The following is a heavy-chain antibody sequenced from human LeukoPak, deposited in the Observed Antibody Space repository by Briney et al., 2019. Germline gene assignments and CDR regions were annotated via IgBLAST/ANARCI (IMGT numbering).Heavy chain of an antibody. D-gene: IGHD6-6*01. V-gene: IGHV4-39*07. J-gene: IGHJ4*02. CDR1: GGSISSSSYY. CDR2: IYYSGST. CDR3: ASGRYSSSSKNFDY. Sequence: SETLSLTCTVSGGSISSSSYYWGWIRQPPGKGLEWIGSIYYSGSTYYNPSLKSRVTISVDTSKNQFSLKLSSVTAADTAVYYCASGRYSSSSKNFDYWGQGTLVTVSS.